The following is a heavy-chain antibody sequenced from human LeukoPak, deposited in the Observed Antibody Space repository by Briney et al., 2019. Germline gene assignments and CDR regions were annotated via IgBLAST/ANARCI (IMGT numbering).Heavy chain of an antibody. J-gene: IGHJ4*02. V-gene: IGHV4-34*11. D-gene: IGHD3-10*01. CDR3: ARARSTMVRGVSKGMYFDY. CDR2: IYDSGNT. Sequence: SETLSLTCAVYGGSFSGYYWSWIRQPPGKGLEWIGYIYDSGNTNNNPSLKSRVTISVDTSKNQFSLKLSSVTAADTAVYYCARARSTMVRGVSKGMYFDYWGQGTLVTVSS. CDR1: GGSFSGYY.